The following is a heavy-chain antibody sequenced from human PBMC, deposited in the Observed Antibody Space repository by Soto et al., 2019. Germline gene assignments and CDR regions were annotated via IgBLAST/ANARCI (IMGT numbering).Heavy chain of an antibody. CDR1: GGSFSGYY. CDR3: ARRGDYYDSSGDASDV. Sequence: PSETLSLTCAVYGGSFSGYYWSWIRQPPGKGLEWIGEINHSGSTNYNPSLKSRVTISVDTSKNQFSLKLTSVTAADTAVYYCARRGDYYDSSGDASDVWGQGTMVTVSS. J-gene: IGHJ3*01. D-gene: IGHD3-22*01. V-gene: IGHV4-34*01. CDR2: INHSGST.